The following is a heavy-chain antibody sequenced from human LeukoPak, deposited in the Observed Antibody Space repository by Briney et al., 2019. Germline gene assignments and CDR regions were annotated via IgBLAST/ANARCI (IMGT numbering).Heavy chain of an antibody. D-gene: IGHD3-10*01. CDR2: IYYSGST. CDR3: AREEDRTYYYGSGSYLH. V-gene: IGHV4-39*07. J-gene: IGHJ4*02. CDR1: GGSISSSSYY. Sequence: SETLSLTCTVSGGSISSSSYYWGWIRQPPGKGLEWIGSIYYSGSTYYNPSLKSRVTISVDTSKNQFSLKLSSVTAADTAVYYCAREEDRTYYYGSGSYLHWGQGTLVTVSS.